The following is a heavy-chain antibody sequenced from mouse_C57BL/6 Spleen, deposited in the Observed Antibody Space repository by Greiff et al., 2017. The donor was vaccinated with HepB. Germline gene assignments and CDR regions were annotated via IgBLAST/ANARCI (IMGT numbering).Heavy chain of an antibody. Sequence: EVKLVESGAELVRPGSSVKMSCKTSGYTFTSYGINWVKQRPGQGLEWIGYIYIGNGYTEYNEKFKGKATLTSDTSSSTAYMQLSSLTSEDSAIYFCARDVITTSVARYFDVWGTGTTVTVSS. D-gene: IGHD1-1*01. CDR1: GYTFTSYG. CDR3: ARDVITTSVARYFDV. V-gene: IGHV1-58*01. J-gene: IGHJ1*03. CDR2: IYIGNGYT.